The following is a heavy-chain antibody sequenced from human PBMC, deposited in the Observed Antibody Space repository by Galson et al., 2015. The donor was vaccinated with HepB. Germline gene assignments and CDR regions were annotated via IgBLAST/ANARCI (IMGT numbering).Heavy chain of an antibody. CDR2: TRNKANSYTT. J-gene: IGHJ3*02. V-gene: IGHV3-72*01. D-gene: IGHD3-22*01. Sequence: SLRLSCAASGFTFSDHYMDWVRQAPGKGLEWVGRTRNKANSYTTEYAASVKGRFTISRDDSKNSLYLQMNSLKTEDTAVYYCARITMIVGDAFDIWGQGTMVTVSS. CDR3: ARITMIVGDAFDI. CDR1: GFTFSDHY.